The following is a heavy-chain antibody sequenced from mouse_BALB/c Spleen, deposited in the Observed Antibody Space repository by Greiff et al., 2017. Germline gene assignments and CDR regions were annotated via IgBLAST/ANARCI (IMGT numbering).Heavy chain of an antibody. V-gene: IGHV7-3*02. Sequence: EVNVVESGGGLVQPGGSLRLSCATSGFTFTDYYMSWVRQPPGKALEWLGFIRNKANGYTTEYSASVKGRFTISRDNSQSILYLQMNTLRAEDSATYYCARGYDGYYWGQGTLVTVSA. D-gene: IGHD2-3*01. J-gene: IGHJ3*01. CDR3: ARGYDGYY. CDR1: GFTFTDYY. CDR2: IRNKANGYTT.